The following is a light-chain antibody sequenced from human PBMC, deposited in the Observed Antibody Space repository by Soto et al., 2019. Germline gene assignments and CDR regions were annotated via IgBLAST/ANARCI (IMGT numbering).Light chain of an antibody. CDR2: EAS. CDR1: QSISDS. V-gene: IGKV1-5*03. Sequence: DIQMTQSPSTLSASVGDRVTITCRASQSISDSLAWYQQKPGKAPKLLIYEASSLKSGVPSRFSGSRSGTEYTLTISSLHTDDFETYYCQQYNGYWTFGQGTKVEIK. J-gene: IGKJ1*01. CDR3: QQYNGYWT.